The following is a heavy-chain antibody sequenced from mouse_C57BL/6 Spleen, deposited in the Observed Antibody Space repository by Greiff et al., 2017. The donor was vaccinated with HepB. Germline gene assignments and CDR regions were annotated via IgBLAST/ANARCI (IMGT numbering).Heavy chain of an antibody. Sequence: EVKLQQSGPGLVKPSQSLSLTCSVTGYSITSGYYWNWIRQFPGNKLEWMGYISYDGSNNYNPSLKNRISITRDTSKNQFFLKLNSVTTEDTATYYCARGGSKDAMDYWGQGTSVTVSS. V-gene: IGHV3-6*01. J-gene: IGHJ4*01. CDR2: ISYDGSN. CDR3: ARGGSKDAMDY. D-gene: IGHD1-1*01. CDR1: GYSITSGYY.